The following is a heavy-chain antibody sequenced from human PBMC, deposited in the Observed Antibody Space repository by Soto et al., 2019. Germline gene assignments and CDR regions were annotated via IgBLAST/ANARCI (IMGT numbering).Heavy chain of an antibody. Sequence: PGGSLRLSXTASGFTFTNYIMTWVRQAPGKGLEWVSSLSSGSRYVYYVDSVKGRFTISRDDAKNSVYLQMNSLRAEDAAVYYCVRGGSSRSYWGQGSRVTVSS. J-gene: IGHJ4*02. V-gene: IGHV3-21*01. CDR2: LSSGSRYV. D-gene: IGHD3-16*02. CDR1: GFTFTNYI. CDR3: VRGGSSRSY.